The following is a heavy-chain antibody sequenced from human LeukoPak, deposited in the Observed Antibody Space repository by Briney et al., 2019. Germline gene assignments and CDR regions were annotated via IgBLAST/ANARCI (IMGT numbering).Heavy chain of an antibody. D-gene: IGHD3-22*01. J-gene: IGHJ1*01. CDR2: IYYSGST. V-gene: IGHV4-39*01. CDR1: GVSISTSFDY. CDR3: ARQTGGYDSSIPPSWVEYFHH. Sequence: PSETLSLTCTVSGVSISTSFDYWGWIRQPPGKGLEWIGTIYYSGSTYYNPSLKSRVTISVDTPKNQFSLKLTSVTAADTAVYYCARQTGGYDSSIPPSWVEYFHHWGQGTLVTVSS.